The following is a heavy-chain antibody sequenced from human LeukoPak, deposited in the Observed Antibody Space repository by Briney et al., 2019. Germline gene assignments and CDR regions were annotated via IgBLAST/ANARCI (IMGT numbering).Heavy chain of an antibody. J-gene: IGHJ4*01. D-gene: IGHD2-2*02. V-gene: IGHV1-18*01. CDR3: ARTCSSSSCYMIH. Sequence: ASVKVSCKASGYTFANFGITWVRQAPGQGLEWMGWISVYNGNTNYAQNLQGRVTLTTDTSTSTAYMELRSLRSDDTALYYCARTCSSSSCYMIHWGQGTLVTVSS. CDR1: GYTFANFG. CDR2: ISVYNGNT.